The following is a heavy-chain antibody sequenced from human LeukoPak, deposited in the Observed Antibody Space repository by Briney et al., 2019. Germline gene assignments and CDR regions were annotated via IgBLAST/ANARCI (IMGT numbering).Heavy chain of an antibody. Sequence: PSETLSLTCAVYGGSFSGYYWSWLRQPPGKGREWIGEINHSGSTNYNPSLKSRVTISVDASKNQFSLKLSSVTAADTAVYYCARGFSSSWFDALDIWGQGTMVTVSS. D-gene: IGHD6-13*01. CDR2: INHSGST. V-gene: IGHV4-34*01. CDR3: ARGFSSSWFDALDI. J-gene: IGHJ3*02. CDR1: GGSFSGYY.